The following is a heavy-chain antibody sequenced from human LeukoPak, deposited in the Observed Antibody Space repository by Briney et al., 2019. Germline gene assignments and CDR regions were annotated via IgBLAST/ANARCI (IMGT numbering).Heavy chain of an antibody. D-gene: IGHD3-22*01. Sequence: PSETLSLTCTVSGDSISRGSYYWSWIRQPAGKGLEWIRRIDTSGSTNYNPSLKSRVTISVDTYKILYSLKLISVTAADTAVYYCARDRDYYYDSSGYSAWGQGTLVTVSS. CDR3: ARDRDYYYDSSGYSA. J-gene: IGHJ4*02. CDR1: GDSISRGSYY. V-gene: IGHV4-61*02. CDR2: IDTSGST.